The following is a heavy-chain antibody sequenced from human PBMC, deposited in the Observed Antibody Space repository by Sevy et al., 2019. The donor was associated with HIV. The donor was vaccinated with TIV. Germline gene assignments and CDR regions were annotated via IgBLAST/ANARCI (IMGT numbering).Heavy chain of an antibody. CDR1: GGTFSSYA. V-gene: IGHV1-69*13. CDR2: IIPIFGTA. D-gene: IGHD3-10*01. J-gene: IGHJ6*02. Sequence: ASVKVSCKASGGTFSSYAISWVRQAPGQGLEWMGGIIPIFGTANYAQTFQGRVTITADESTSTAYMELSSLRSEDTAVYYCARDYYGSGSYRYYYYYYGMDVWGQGTTVTVSS. CDR3: ARDYYGSGSYRYYYYYYGMDV.